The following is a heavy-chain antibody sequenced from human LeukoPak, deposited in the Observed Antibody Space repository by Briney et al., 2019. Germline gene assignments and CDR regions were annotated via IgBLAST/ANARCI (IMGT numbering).Heavy chain of an antibody. J-gene: IGHJ6*03. CDR3: ARAGRYYYGYYYYYMDV. V-gene: IGHV4-4*07. Sequence: SETLSLTCTVSGGSISSYYWSWIRQPAGKGLEWIGRIYTSGSTNYNPSLKSRVTMSVDTSKNQFSLKLSSVTAADTAVYYCARAGRYYYGYYYYYMDVWGKGTTVTISS. CDR1: GGSISSYY. D-gene: IGHD3-10*01. CDR2: IYTSGST.